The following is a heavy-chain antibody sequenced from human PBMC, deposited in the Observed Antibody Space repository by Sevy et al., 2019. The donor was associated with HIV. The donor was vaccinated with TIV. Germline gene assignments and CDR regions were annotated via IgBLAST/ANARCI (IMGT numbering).Heavy chain of an antibody. CDR3: ARVLTYYYDSSGYGFFDY. Sequence: GGSLRLSCAASGFTFSSYSMNWVRQAPGKGLEWVSSISSSSSYIYYADSVKGRFTISRDNAKNSLYLQMNSLRAEDTAVYYCARVLTYYYDSSGYGFFDYWGQGTLVTVSS. D-gene: IGHD3-22*01. V-gene: IGHV3-21*01. CDR2: ISSSSSYI. CDR1: GFTFSSYS. J-gene: IGHJ4*02.